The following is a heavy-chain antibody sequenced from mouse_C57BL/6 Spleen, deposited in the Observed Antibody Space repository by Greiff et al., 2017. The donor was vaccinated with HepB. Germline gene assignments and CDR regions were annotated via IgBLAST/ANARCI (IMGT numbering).Heavy chain of an antibody. V-gene: IGHV7-1*01. J-gene: IGHJ2*01. Sequence: EVNVVESGGGLVQSGRSLRLSCATSGFTFSDFYMEWVRQAPGKGLEWIAASRNKANDYTTEYSASVKGRFIVSRDTSQSILYLQMNALRAEDTAIYYCARDAPYYGSFDYWGQGTTLTVSS. CDR2: SRNKANDYTT. CDR1: GFTFSDFY. CDR3: ARDAPYYGSFDY. D-gene: IGHD1-1*01.